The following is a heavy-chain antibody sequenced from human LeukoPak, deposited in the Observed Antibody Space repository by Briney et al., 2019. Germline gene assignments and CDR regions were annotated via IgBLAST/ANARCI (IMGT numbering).Heavy chain of an antibody. J-gene: IGHJ6*02. CDR2: INHNGNVN. CDR1: GFTFSSYW. D-gene: IGHD3-16*01. CDR3: ARGGGLDV. Sequence: GGSLRLSCAASGFTFSSYWMNWARQAPGKGLEWVASINHNGNVNYYVDSVKGRFTISRDNAKNSLYLQMSNLRAEDTAVYFCARGGGLDVWGQGDTVTVSS. V-gene: IGHV3-7*03.